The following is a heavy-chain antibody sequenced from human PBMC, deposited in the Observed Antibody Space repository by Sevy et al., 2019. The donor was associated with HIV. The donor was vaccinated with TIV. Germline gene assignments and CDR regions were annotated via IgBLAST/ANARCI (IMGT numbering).Heavy chain of an antibody. CDR2: INPNSGDT. CDR3: ARGVTIFGVDYYFQH. V-gene: IGHV1-2*02. J-gene: IGHJ1*01. D-gene: IGHD3-3*01. CDR1: GNTFTVYF. Sequence: ASVKVSCKASGNTFTVYFVYWVRQAPGQGLEWMGWINPNSGDTNYAQNFQGRVTMTSDASISTAYMELSSLTSDDTAVYYCARGVTIFGVDYYFQHWARAPWSPSPQ.